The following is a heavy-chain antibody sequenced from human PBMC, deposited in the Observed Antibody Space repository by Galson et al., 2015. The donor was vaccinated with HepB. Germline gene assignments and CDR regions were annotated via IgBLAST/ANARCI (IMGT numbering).Heavy chain of an antibody. D-gene: IGHD3-10*01. V-gene: IGHV3-48*04. J-gene: IGHJ3*02. CDR1: GFTFSSYS. Sequence: SLRLSCAASGFTFSSYSMNWVRQAPGKGLEWVSYTSSSSSTIYYADSVKGRFTISRDNAKNSLYLQMNSLRAEDTAVYYCANIYGSGSYYNGDAFDIWGQGTMVTVSS. CDR3: ANIYGSGSYYNGDAFDI. CDR2: TSSSSSTI.